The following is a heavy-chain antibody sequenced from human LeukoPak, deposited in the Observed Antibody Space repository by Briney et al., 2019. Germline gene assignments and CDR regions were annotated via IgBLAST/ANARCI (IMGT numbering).Heavy chain of an antibody. Sequence: SETLSLTCTVSGGSISSSSSYWGWIRQPPGKGLEWIGSIYYSGSTYYNPSLKSRVTISVDTSKNQFSLKLSSVTAADTAVYYCARRGSGSYYTFDYWGQGTLVTVSS. CDR3: ARRGSGSYYTFDY. CDR2: IYYSGST. J-gene: IGHJ4*02. CDR1: GGSISSSSSY. V-gene: IGHV4-39*01. D-gene: IGHD3-10*01.